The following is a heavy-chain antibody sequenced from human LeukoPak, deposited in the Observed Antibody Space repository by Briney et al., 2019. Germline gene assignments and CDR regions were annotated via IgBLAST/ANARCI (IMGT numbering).Heavy chain of an antibody. J-gene: IGHJ3*02. D-gene: IGHD3/OR15-3a*01. Sequence: SETLSLTCTVSGGSVNSGSTSWSWIRQPAGKGLEWIGHIHGSGSTNYNPSVKSRVSISLDTSKNQVSLKLTSVTAADTAVYYCATETALFVDAHDAFDTWGQGTLVTVSS. CDR1: GGSVNSGSTS. V-gene: IGHV4-61*09. CDR3: ATETALFVDAHDAFDT. CDR2: IHGSGST.